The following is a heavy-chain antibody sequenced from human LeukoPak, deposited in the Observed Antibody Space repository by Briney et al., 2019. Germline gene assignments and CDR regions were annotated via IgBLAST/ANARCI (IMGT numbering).Heavy chain of an antibody. J-gene: IGHJ4*02. CDR1: GFTFSSYG. D-gene: IGHD3-10*01. Sequence: GGSLRLSCAASGFTFSSYGMHWVRQAPGKGLEWVGVISYDGSNKYYADSVRGRFTISRDNSKNTLYLQMNRLRAEDTAVYYCAKGHRGVISPLDYWGQGTLVTVSS. V-gene: IGHV3-30*18. CDR3: AKGHRGVISPLDY. CDR2: ISYDGSNK.